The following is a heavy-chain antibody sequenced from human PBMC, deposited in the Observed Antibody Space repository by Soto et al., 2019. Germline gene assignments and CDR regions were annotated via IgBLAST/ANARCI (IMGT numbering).Heavy chain of an antibody. J-gene: IGHJ4*02. V-gene: IGHV3-15*01. CDR1: GFTFSNAW. D-gene: IGHD3-3*01. Sequence: GGSLRLSCAASGFTFSNAWMNWVRQAPGKGLEWVGRIKSKTDGGTTDYAAPVKGRFTISRDDSKNTLYLQMNSLKTEDTAVYYCTTDEIYPYYDFWSGSLFDYWGQGTLVTVSS. CDR3: TTDEIYPYYDFWSGSLFDY. CDR2: IKSKTDGGTT.